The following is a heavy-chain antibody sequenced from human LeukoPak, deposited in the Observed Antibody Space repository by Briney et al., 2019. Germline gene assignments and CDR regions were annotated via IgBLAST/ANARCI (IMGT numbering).Heavy chain of an antibody. V-gene: IGHV3-23*01. CDR1: GFTFSSYA. Sequence: GGSLRLSCAASGFTFSSYAMSWVRQAPGKGLEWVSAISGSGGSTCYADSVKGRFTISRDNSKNTLYLQMNSLRAEDTAVYYCAKRNSSGYYYFDYWGQGTLVTVSS. J-gene: IGHJ4*02. D-gene: IGHD3-22*01. CDR2: ISGSGGST. CDR3: AKRNSSGYYYFDY.